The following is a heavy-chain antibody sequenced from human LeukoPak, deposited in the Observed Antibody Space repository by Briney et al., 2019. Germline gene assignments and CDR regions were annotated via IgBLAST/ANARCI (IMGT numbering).Heavy chain of an antibody. CDR3: ARSLDSGGYYYMDV. V-gene: IGHV4-61*02. D-gene: IGHD3-10*01. Sequence: PSQTLSLTYTVSGGSISSGSYYWSWIRQPAGKGLEWIGRIYTSGSTNYNPSLKSRVTISVDTSKNQFSLKLSSVTAADTAVYYCARSLDSGGYYYMDVWGKGTTVTVSS. CDR2: IYTSGST. CDR1: GGSISSGSYY. J-gene: IGHJ6*03.